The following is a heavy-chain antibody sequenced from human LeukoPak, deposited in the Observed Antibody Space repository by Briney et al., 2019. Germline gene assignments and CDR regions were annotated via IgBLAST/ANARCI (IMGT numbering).Heavy chain of an antibody. J-gene: IGHJ4*02. CDR2: ISNSGGRT. Sequence: EGSLRLSCAASGCTFCSYAMSWVRQAPGKGLEWVSSISNSGGRTFYTDSVKGRFTISRDNSKITLYLQMNNLRAEDTAVYYCAKSYNGYESKPDYWGQGTLVTVSS. D-gene: IGHD5-12*01. CDR3: AKSYNGYESKPDY. V-gene: IGHV3-23*01. CDR1: GCTFCSYA.